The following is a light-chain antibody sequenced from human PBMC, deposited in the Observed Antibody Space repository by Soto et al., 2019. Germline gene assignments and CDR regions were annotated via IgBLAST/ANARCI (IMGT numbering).Light chain of an antibody. CDR1: ERINNF. CDR3: QQSYSSPLT. J-gene: IGKJ4*01. Sequence: DIQMTQSPSTLSASVGERVTISCRSSERINNFLNWYQQKPGKAPKLLIYVAFSLQSGVPSRFSGSGSGTDFTLTISSLQPEDFATYYCQQSYSSPLTFGGGTRVEIK. V-gene: IGKV1-39*01. CDR2: VAF.